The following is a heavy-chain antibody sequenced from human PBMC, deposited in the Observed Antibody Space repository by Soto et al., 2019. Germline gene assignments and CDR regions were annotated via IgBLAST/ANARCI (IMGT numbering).Heavy chain of an antibody. Sequence: PSETLSLTCAVYGGSFSGYYWSWIRQPPGKGLEWIGEINHSGSTNYNPSLKSRVTISVDTSKNQFSLKLSSVTAADTAVYYCARGVRGVVAAPAEYFQHWGQGTLVTVSS. CDR2: INHSGST. D-gene: IGHD2-15*01. CDR3: ARGVRGVVAAPAEYFQH. CDR1: GGSFSGYY. J-gene: IGHJ1*01. V-gene: IGHV4-34*01.